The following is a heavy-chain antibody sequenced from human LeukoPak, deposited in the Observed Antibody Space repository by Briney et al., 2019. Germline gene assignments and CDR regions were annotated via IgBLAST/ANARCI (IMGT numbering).Heavy chain of an antibody. Sequence: GGSLRLSCAASGFTFSSYAMHWVRQAPGKGLEWVAVISYDGSNKYYADSVKGRFTISRDNSKNTLYLQMNSLRAEDTAVYYCATDNAGASDYWGQGTLVTVSS. V-gene: IGHV3-30-3*01. CDR2: ISYDGSNK. D-gene: IGHD1-1*01. J-gene: IGHJ4*02. CDR3: ATDNAGASDY. CDR1: GFTFSSYA.